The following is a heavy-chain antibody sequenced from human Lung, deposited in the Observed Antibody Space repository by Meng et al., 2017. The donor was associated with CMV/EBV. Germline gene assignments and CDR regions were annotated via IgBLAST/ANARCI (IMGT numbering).Heavy chain of an antibody. CDR3: ARGCTNTNCYKSDFDY. D-gene: IGHD2-2*02. V-gene: IGHV3-74*01. CDR2: INGDGSST. Sequence: GESLKISCAASGFTFNNYWMYWVRQAPGKGLVWVSRINGDGSSTTYADSVKGRFTISRDNAKNTLYLQMNSLRAEDTAVYYCARGCTNTNCYKSDFDYWGQGTLVTVSS. CDR1: GFTFNNYW. J-gene: IGHJ4*02.